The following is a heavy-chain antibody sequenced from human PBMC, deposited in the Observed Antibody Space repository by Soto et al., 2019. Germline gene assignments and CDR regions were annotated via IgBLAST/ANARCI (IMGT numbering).Heavy chain of an antibody. V-gene: IGHV3-48*02. CDR3: AREGGSLNWFDP. J-gene: IGHJ5*02. CDR1: GFTFSTYA. D-gene: IGHD1-26*01. Sequence: GGSLRLSCAASGFTFSTYAMAWVRQAPGKGLEWVSCISTSSITIYYADSVKGRFTISRDNAKNSLYLQMNSLRDEDTAVYYCAREGGSLNWFDPWGQGTLVTVSS. CDR2: ISTSSITI.